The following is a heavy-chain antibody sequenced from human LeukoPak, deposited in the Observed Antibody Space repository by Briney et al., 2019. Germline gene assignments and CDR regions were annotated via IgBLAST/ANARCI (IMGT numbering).Heavy chain of an antibody. V-gene: IGHV3-23*01. CDR1: GFTFSSYA. CDR3: AKRGVASVPFDY. D-gene: IGHD6-13*01. Sequence: GGSLRLSCAASGFTFSSYAMSWVRQAPGKGPEWVSGISGSGGSTYYADSVKGRFTISRDNSKNTLYLQMNGLRAEDTAVYYCAKRGVASVPFDYWGQGTLVTVSS. J-gene: IGHJ4*02. CDR2: ISGSGGST.